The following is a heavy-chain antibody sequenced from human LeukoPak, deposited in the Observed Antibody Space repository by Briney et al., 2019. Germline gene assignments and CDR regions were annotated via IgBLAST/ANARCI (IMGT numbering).Heavy chain of an antibody. CDR2: IYSGGST. V-gene: IGHV3-66*01. D-gene: IGHD3-22*01. CDR3: ASGGYYDSSGSPFGY. Sequence: PGGSLRLSCAASGFTVSSNYMSWVRQAPGKGLEWVSVIYSGGSTYYADSVKGRFTISRDNSKNTLYLQMNSLRAEDTAVYYCASGGYYDSSGSPFGYWGQGTLVTVSS. CDR1: GFTVSSNY. J-gene: IGHJ4*02.